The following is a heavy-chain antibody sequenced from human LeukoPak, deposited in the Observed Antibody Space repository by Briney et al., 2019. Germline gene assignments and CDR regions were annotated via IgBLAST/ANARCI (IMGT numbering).Heavy chain of an antibody. V-gene: IGHV3-64D*06. D-gene: IGHD5-12*01. J-gene: IGHJ4*02. CDR2: ISSNGGST. CDR1: GFTFNTYA. Sequence: GGSLRLSCSASGFTFNTYAVHWVRQAPGKGLEYVSAISSNGGSTYYADSVKGRFSISRDNSKNTLYLQMSSLRAEDTAVYYCVKGGVVASIPHFDYWGRGTLVTVSS. CDR3: VKGGVVASIPHFDY.